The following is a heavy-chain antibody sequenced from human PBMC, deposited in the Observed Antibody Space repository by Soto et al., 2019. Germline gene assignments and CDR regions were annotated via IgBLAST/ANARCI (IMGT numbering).Heavy chain of an antibody. Sequence: QLQLQESGPGLVKPSETLSLTCTVSGGSISSSSYYWGWIRQPPGKGLEWVGSIYYSGSTYYNPSLKSRATISVDTSKNQFSLKLTSGTAADTAVYYCATTYFFGSGSGYWGQGTLVTVSS. D-gene: IGHD3-10*01. CDR1: GGSISSSSYY. J-gene: IGHJ4*02. V-gene: IGHV4-39*01. CDR3: ATTYFFGSGSGY. CDR2: IYYSGST.